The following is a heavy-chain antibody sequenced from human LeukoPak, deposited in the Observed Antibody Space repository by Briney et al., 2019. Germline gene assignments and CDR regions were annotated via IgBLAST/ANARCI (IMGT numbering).Heavy chain of an antibody. CDR2: FDPEDGET. V-gene: IGHV1-24*01. Sequence: GASVKVSCKVSGYTLTELSMHWVRQAPGKGLEWMGGFDPEDGETIYAQKFQGRVTMTEDTSTDTAYMELSSLRSEDTAVYYCATEHGYEWELLPPLRYWGQGTLVTVSS. CDR1: GYTLTELS. CDR3: ATEHGYEWELLPPLRY. J-gene: IGHJ4*02. D-gene: IGHD1-26*01.